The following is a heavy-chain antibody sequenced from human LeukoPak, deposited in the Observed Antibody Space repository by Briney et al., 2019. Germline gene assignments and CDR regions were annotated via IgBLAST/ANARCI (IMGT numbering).Heavy chain of an antibody. CDR2: ISPTGEGT. Sequence: TGGSLRLSCATSGFAFSNTGMTWVRQGPGRGLEWVSTISPTGEGTHYADSVKGRFTTSRDNSKNTLSLDMNSLRADDTATYYCARDAGGAWPFDYWGQGTRVIVSS. J-gene: IGHJ4*02. CDR1: GFAFSNTG. D-gene: IGHD4-17*01. CDR3: ARDAGGAWPFDY. V-gene: IGHV3-23*01.